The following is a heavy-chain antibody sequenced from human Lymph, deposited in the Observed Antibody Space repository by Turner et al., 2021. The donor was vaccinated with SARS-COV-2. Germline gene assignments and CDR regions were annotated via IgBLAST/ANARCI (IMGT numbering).Heavy chain of an antibody. CDR3: ARDLDTAGGMDV. J-gene: IGHJ6*02. Sequence: EVQLVESGGGLVQPGGSLRLSCAASGITVSRNYMSWVRQAPGKGLEWVSVIYSGGSSYYADSVKGRFTISRHNSKNTLYLQMNSLRAEDTDVYYCARDLDTAGGMDVWGQGTTVTVSS. D-gene: IGHD5-18*01. CDR2: IYSGGSS. CDR1: GITVSRNY. V-gene: IGHV3-53*04.